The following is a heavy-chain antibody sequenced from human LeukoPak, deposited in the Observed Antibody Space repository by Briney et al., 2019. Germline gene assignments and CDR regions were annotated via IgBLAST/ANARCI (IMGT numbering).Heavy chain of an antibody. V-gene: IGHV1-8*01. CDR2: MNPNSGNT. Sequence: ASVKVSCKASGYTFTSYDINWVRQATGQGLEWMGWMNPNSGNTGYAQKFQGRVTMTRNTSISTAYMELSSLRSEDTAVYYCARGPELLYYYDSSGYYAYWGQGTLVTVSS. J-gene: IGHJ4*02. CDR3: ARGPELLYYYDSSGYYAY. CDR1: GYTFTSYD. D-gene: IGHD3-22*01.